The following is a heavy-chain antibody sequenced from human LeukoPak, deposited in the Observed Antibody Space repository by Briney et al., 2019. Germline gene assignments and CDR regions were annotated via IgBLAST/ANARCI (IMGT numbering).Heavy chain of an antibody. CDR2: FNHSWGA. J-gene: IGHJ5*02. Sequence: SETLSLTCAVYSGSFSGYYWTWFRQPPGKGLEWIGEFNHSWGAKYNPSLKSRVTISVDTSNNHLSLKLNSVTAADTAFYYCVRDRGLGRGFDPWGQGTMVTVSS. V-gene: IGHV4-34*01. CDR3: VRDRGLGRGFDP. CDR1: SGSFSGYY. D-gene: IGHD3-16*01.